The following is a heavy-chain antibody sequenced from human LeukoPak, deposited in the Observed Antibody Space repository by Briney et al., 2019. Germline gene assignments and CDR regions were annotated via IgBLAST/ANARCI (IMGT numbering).Heavy chain of an antibody. D-gene: IGHD3-22*01. CDR1: GFTFSSYA. Sequence: GGSLRLSCAASGFTFSSYAMSWVRQAPGKGLEWVSAISGSGGSTYYADSVKGRFTISRDNSKNTLYLQMNSLRAEDTAVYYCAKDPLPITMIVSDFQHWGQGTLVTVSS. V-gene: IGHV3-23*01. CDR2: ISGSGGST. CDR3: AKDPLPITMIVSDFQH. J-gene: IGHJ1*01.